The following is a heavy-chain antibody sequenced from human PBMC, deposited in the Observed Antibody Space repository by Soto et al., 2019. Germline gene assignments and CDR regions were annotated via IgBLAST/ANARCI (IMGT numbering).Heavy chain of an antibody. CDR2: INAGNGNT. CDR3: ARSIVVVTALDY. CDR1: GYRFTSYG. Sequence: ASVKVSCKACGYRFTSYGISWVRQAPGQGLEWMGWINAGNGNTKYSQKLQGRVTITRDTSASTAYMELSSLRSEDTAVYYCARSIVVVTALDYWGQGTLVTVSS. V-gene: IGHV1-3*01. J-gene: IGHJ4*02. D-gene: IGHD2-21*02.